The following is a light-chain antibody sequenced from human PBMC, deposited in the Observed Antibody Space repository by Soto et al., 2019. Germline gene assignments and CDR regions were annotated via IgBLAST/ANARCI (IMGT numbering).Light chain of an antibody. V-gene: IGKV1-39*01. J-gene: IGKJ2*01. Sequence: DIQMTQSPSSLSASVGDRVTITCRASQNIDTYLNWYHQKPGKAPKLLIYAASSLQSGVPSRFSGSGSGTDFTLTISSLQPEDFATYYWQQSYRNPLYTFGQGTKLEIK. CDR2: AAS. CDR1: QNIDTY. CDR3: QQSYRNPLYT.